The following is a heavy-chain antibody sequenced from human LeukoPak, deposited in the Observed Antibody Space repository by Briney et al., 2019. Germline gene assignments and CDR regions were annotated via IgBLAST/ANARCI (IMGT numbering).Heavy chain of an antibody. J-gene: IGHJ4*02. CDR2: ISCSCSYI. CDR1: GFTFSSYS. CDR3: ARGIRTDVYYYDSSGYSAFDY. Sequence: PGGALRLSFAASGFTFSSYSMNWVRQAPGKGLGWVSSISCSCSYIYYADSVKGRFTISRDNAKNSLYLQMNSLRAEDTAVYYCARGIRTDVYYYDSSGYSAFDYWGQGTLVTVSS. V-gene: IGHV3-21*01. D-gene: IGHD3-22*01.